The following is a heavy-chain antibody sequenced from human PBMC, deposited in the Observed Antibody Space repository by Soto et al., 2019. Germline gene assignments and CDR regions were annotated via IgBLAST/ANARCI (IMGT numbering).Heavy chain of an antibody. D-gene: IGHD2-15*01. J-gene: IGHJ5*02. CDR2: IWSAGLT. CDR3: ARELPPDL. CDR1: GFTVSSKY. Sequence: GSVRLSCAASGFTVSSKYMNWVRQAPGKGLEWVSIIWSAGLTYYADSVRGRFTISRDISKNILFLQMNNLRAEDSAIYYCARELPPDLWGQGTLVTVSS. V-gene: IGHV3-53*01.